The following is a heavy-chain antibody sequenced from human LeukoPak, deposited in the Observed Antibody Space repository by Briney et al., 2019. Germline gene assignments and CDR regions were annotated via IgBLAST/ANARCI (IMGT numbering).Heavy chain of an antibody. Sequence: PSETLSLTCTVSGVSISSGDYYWSWIRQPPGKGLEWIGYSHYSGSAYYNPSLKTRVTISVDTSKNQFSLKLSSVTAADTAVYYCARALHGGSYFLDYWGQGSLVTVSS. J-gene: IGHJ4*02. CDR1: GVSISSGDYY. D-gene: IGHD1-26*01. V-gene: IGHV4-30-4*01. CDR3: ARALHGGSYFLDY. CDR2: SHYSGSA.